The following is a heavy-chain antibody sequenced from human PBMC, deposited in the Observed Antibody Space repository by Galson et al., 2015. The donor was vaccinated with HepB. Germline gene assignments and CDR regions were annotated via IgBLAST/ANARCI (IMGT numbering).Heavy chain of an antibody. CDR2: ISSYSSNI. D-gene: IGHD6-19*01. CDR3: ARVEAVASGEVY. V-gene: IGHV3-48*01. Sequence: SVRLSCTASGYTFTSYGMNWVRQAPGQGLEWMSCISSYSSNIYYADTVQGRVTMTRDNAKNSLYLQMNSLRAEDTAVYYCARVEAVASGEVYWGQGTLVTVSS. J-gene: IGHJ4*02. CDR1: GYTFTSYG.